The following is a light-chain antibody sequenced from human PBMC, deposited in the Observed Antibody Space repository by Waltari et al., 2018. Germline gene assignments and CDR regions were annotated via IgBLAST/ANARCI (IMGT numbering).Light chain of an antibody. V-gene: IGLV2-11*01. CDR3: TSYAGINTL. CDR1: STDIGSYNF. CDR2: EVS. J-gene: IGLJ2*01. Sequence: QAALTQPRSVSGSLGQSVTIPCTGTSTDIGSYNFVPWYQQQPGTAPKLMIYEVSKRPSGVSDRFSGSKSGNTASLTISGLQAEDESDYYCTSYAGINTLFGGGTRLTVL.